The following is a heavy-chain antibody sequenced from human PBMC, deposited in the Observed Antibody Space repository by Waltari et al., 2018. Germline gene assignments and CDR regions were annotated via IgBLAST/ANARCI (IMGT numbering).Heavy chain of an antibody. CDR3: ARGSLYCSNGACETAGHLGY. D-gene: IGHD2-8*01. J-gene: IGHJ4*02. CDR1: GGTFSCYG. CDR2: IIPMFDTS. Sequence: QFRLVQSGPEVKKPGSSVRVSCKASGGTFSCYGLSWVRQAPGKDLEWMGAIIPMFDTSHYGQNFQGRVKISADKVTTTVYMELNSLRSEDAAVYFCARGSLYCSNGACETAGHLGYWGQGTLVTVSS. V-gene: IGHV1-69*14.